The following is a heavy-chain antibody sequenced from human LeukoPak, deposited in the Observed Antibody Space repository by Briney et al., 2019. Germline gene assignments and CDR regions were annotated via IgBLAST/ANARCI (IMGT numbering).Heavy chain of an antibody. Sequence: PSETLSLTCAVSGGSISNYYWSWIRQPPGKGLEWIGEINHSGSTNYNPSLKSRVTISVDTSKNQFSLKLSSVTAADTAVYYCARDSSSWYGGWFDPWGQGTLVTVSS. J-gene: IGHJ5*02. CDR3: ARDSSSWYGGWFDP. CDR1: GGSISNYY. CDR2: INHSGST. D-gene: IGHD6-13*01. V-gene: IGHV4-34*01.